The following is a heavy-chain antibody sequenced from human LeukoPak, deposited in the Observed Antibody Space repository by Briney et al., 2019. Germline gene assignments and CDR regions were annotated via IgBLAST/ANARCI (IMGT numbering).Heavy chain of an antibody. CDR2: ISWNSGSI. CDR1: GFTFDEYA. D-gene: IGHD6-13*01. Sequence: GGSLRLSCAASGFTFDEYAMHWVRQAPGKGLEWVSGISWNSGSIGYADSVKGRFTISRDNAKNSLYLQMNSLRAEDTALYYCAKDPQYSSSWSFDYWGQGTLVTVSS. V-gene: IGHV3-9*01. J-gene: IGHJ4*02. CDR3: AKDPQYSSSWSFDY.